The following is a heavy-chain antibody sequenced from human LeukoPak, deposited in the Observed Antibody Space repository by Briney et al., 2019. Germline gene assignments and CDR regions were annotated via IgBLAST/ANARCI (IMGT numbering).Heavy chain of an antibody. CDR2: ITNSGSNT. J-gene: IGHJ4*02. D-gene: IGHD3-10*01. V-gene: IGHV3-23*01. CDR3: AKGFGSLDY. Sequence: GGSLRLSCAASGFIVSTNYMSWVRQALGKGLEWVSTITNSGSNTYYADSVKGRFTISRDNSKNTLYLQMSSLRAEDTAVYYCAKGFGSLDYWGQGTLVTVSS. CDR1: GFIVSTNY.